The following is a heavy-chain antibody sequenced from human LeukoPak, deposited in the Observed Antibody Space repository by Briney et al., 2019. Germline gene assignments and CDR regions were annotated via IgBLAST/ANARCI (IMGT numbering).Heavy chain of an antibody. J-gene: IGHJ4*02. CDR2: ISGSGGST. CDR3: AKDRSIAAAGLFDY. Sequence: GGSLRLSCAASGFTFSSYAMSWVRQAPGKALEWVSAISGSGGSTYYADAVEGRFTISRDNSKNTLYLQMNSLRAEDTAVYYCAKDRSIAAAGLFDYWGQGTLVTVSS. V-gene: IGHV3-23*01. CDR1: GFTFSSYA. D-gene: IGHD6-13*01.